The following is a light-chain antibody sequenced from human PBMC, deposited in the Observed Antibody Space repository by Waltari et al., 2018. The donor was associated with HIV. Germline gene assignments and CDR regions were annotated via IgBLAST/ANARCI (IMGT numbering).Light chain of an antibody. J-gene: IGKJ1*01. V-gene: IGKV3-15*01. CDR3: QQYNKWPRT. Sequence: EILMTQSPATLSVSPGERVTLSCRASQNVITNLPLYQQKPGQAPRLLIYGASTRATDIPPRFSGGGSGTDFTLTIGSLQSEDFAFYYCQQYNKWPRTFGQGTKVEVK. CDR2: GAS. CDR1: QNVITN.